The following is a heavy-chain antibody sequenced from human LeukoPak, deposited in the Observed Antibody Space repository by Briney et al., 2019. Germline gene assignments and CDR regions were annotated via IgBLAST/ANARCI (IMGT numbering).Heavy chain of an antibody. Sequence: PSETLSLTCIVSGSSINSGYYWGWIRQPPGKGLEWIGTISDRGSTYNNPSLKSRVTISVDTSKNRLSLKLTSVTAADTAVYYCARLPGASRPRYYFDYWGQGTLVTVSS. V-gene: IGHV4-38-2*02. CDR3: ARLPGASRPRYYFDY. CDR1: GSSINSGYY. J-gene: IGHJ4*02. D-gene: IGHD6-6*01. CDR2: ISDRGST.